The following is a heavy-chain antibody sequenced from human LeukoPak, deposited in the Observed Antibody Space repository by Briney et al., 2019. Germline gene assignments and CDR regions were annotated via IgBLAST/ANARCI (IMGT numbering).Heavy chain of an antibody. CDR1: GDSISSSSYY. V-gene: IGHV4-39*07. CDR2: IYYSGST. J-gene: IGHJ3*02. CDR3: ARSNYYDAKLPI. D-gene: IGHD3-22*01. Sequence: SETLSLTCTVSGDSISSSSYYWGWIRQPPGKGLEWIGSIYYSGSTYYNPSLKSRVTISVDTSKNQFSLKLSSVTAADTAVYYCARSNYYDAKLPIWGQGTMVTVSS.